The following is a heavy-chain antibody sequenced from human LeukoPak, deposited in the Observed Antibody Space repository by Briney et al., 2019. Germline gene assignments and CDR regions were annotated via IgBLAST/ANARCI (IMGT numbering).Heavy chain of an antibody. Sequence: ASVKVSCKASGYTFTGYYMHWVRQAPGQGLEWMGRINPNSGGTNYAQKFQGRVTMTRDTSISTAYMELSRLRSDDTAVYYCARAEPKSYNWNHGDYWGQGTLVTVSS. V-gene: IGHV1-2*06. J-gene: IGHJ4*02. CDR3: ARAEPKSYNWNHGDY. CDR2: INPNSGGT. CDR1: GYTFTGYY. D-gene: IGHD1-14*01.